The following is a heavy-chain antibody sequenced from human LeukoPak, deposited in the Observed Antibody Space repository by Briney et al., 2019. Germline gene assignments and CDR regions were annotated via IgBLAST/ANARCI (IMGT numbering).Heavy chain of an antibody. J-gene: IGHJ4*02. CDR3: ARGGWHYVFNY. V-gene: IGHV3-48*03. CDR1: GFTFNTYE. Sequence: QPGGSLRLSCAASGFTFNTYEMNWVRQAPGKGLEWLAYIASSGSTIYYADYVKGRFTISRDNAKNSLYLQMNSLRADDTAVYYCARGGWHYVFNYWGQGTLVTVSS. CDR2: IASSGSTI. D-gene: IGHD6-19*01.